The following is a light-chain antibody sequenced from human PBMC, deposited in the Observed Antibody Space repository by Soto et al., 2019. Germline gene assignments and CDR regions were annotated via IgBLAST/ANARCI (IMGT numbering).Light chain of an antibody. Sequence: EIVLTQSPGTLSLSPGERATLSCRASQSVSSSYLAWYQQKPGQAPRLLIYGASSRATGIPDRFSGSGSGTDFTLPISRLEPETFALYYWQQYGSSLFTFGPGTKVDIK. V-gene: IGKV3-20*01. J-gene: IGKJ3*01. CDR2: GAS. CDR1: QSVSSSY. CDR3: QQYGSSLFT.